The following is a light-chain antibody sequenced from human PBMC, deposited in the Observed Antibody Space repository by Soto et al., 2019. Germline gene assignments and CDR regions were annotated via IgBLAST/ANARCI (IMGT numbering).Light chain of an antibody. CDR1: QNVFYSSNNKNY. CDR3: QQYYTTPYT. Sequence: DIVMTQSPDSLAVSLGERATVNCKSSQNVFYSSNNKNYLAWYQQRPGQPPKLLIYWASTRESGVPDRFSGSGSGTDFTLTISSLQAEDVAVYYCQQYYTTPYTFGQGTKVEI. V-gene: IGKV4-1*01. J-gene: IGKJ2*01. CDR2: WAS.